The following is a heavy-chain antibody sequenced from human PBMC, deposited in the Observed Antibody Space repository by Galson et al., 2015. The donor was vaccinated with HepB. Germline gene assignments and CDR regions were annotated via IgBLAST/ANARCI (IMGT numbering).Heavy chain of an antibody. CDR2: IWYDGSNK. Sequence: SLRLSCAASGFTFSSYGMHWVRQAPGKGLEWVAVIWYDGSNKYYADSVKGQFTIYRDNSKNTLYLQMNSLRDEDTAVCYCARDGANYYDSSGYYSGFWWDYWGQGTLVTVSS. CDR1: GFTFSSYG. CDR3: ARDGANYYDSSGYYSGFWWDY. D-gene: IGHD3-22*01. V-gene: IGHV3-33*01. J-gene: IGHJ4*02.